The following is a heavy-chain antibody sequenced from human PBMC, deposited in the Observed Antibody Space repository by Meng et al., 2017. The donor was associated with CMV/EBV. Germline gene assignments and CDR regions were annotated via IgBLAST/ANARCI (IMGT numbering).Heavy chain of an antibody. CDR1: GYTFTGYY. V-gene: IGHV1-2*02. J-gene: IGHJ6*02. Sequence: ASVKVSCKASGYTFTGYYMHWVRQAPGQGLEWMGWINPNSGGTNYAQKFQGRVTMTRDTSISTAYMELSRLRSDDTAVYYCARDCKAYYDFWSGRGGMDVWGQGTTVTVSS. D-gene: IGHD3-3*01. CDR3: ARDCKAYYDFWSGRGGMDV. CDR2: INPNSGGT.